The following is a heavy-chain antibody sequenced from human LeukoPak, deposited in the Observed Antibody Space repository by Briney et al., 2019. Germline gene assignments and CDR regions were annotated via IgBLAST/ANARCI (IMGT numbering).Heavy chain of an antibody. CDR1: GFTFNTYA. D-gene: IGHD2-15*01. Sequence: GGSLRLSCAASGFTFNTYAMSWVRQAPGKGLEWVSAISGSGGSTYYADSVKGRFTISRDNSKNTRYLQIHSLRAEDTAVYYCAKGKGSSSSSIDWWGQGTLVTVSS. CDR3: AKGKGSSSSSIDW. V-gene: IGHV3-23*01. J-gene: IGHJ4*02. CDR2: ISGSGGST.